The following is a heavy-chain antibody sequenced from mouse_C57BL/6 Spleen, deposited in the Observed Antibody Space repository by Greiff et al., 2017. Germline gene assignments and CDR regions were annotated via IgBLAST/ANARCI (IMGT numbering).Heavy chain of an antibody. CDR1: GYTFTSYW. D-gene: IGHD1-1*01. CDR3: ARRIYYYGISYFDY. V-gene: IGHV1-69*01. Sequence: QVQLQQPGAELVMPGASVKLSCKASGYTFTSYWMHWVQQRPGQGLEWIGEIDPSDSYTNYNQKFKGKSTLTVDKSSSTAYLQLSSLTSEDSAVYYCARRIYYYGISYFDYWGQGTTLTVSS. J-gene: IGHJ2*01. CDR2: IDPSDSYT.